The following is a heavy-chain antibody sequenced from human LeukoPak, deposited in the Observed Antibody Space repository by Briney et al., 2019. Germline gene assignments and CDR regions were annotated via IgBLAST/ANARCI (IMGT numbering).Heavy chain of an antibody. Sequence: PSETLSLTCTVSGGSISSSSYYWGWIRQPPGKGLGWIGSIYYSGSTYYNPSLKSRVTISVDTSKNQFSLKLSSVTAADTAVYYCASRSDAFDIWGQGTMVTVSS. CDR3: ASRSDAFDI. CDR1: GGSISSSSYY. V-gene: IGHV4-39*01. J-gene: IGHJ3*02. CDR2: IYYSGST.